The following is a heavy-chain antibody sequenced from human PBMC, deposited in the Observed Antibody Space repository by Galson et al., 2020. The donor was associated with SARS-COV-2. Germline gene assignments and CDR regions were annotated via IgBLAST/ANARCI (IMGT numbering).Heavy chain of an antibody. J-gene: IGHJ4*02. CDR3: ASHSSSSGALHY. Sequence: TGGSLRLSCVASGFTFSIYGMHWVRQAPGKGLEWVAIISFNGSNEYFGDSVKGRFTISRDNSRNTLYLQMNRLRAEDTAVYYCASHSSSSGALHYWGQGTRVTVSS. CDR1: GFTFSIYG. D-gene: IGHD6-6*01. V-gene: IGHV3-30*03. CDR2: ISFNGSNE.